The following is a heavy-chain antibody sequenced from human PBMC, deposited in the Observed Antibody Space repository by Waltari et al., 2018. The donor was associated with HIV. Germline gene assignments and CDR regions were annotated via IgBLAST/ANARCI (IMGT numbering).Heavy chain of an antibody. Sequence: QVQLVQSGAEVKKPGASVKVSCKASGDTFTAYYMHWVRQAPGQGLEWMGWINPNRGGTNYAQRFQGRVAMTSDTSISTAYMELSRLRSDDTAMYYCASAPNPYYFDFWGQGTLVTISS. CDR3: ASAPNPYYFDF. V-gene: IGHV1-2*02. CDR1: GDTFTAYY. CDR2: INPNRGGT. J-gene: IGHJ4*02.